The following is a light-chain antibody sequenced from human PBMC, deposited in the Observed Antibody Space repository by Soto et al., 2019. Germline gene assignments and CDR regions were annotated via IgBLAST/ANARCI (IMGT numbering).Light chain of an antibody. J-gene: IGLJ1*01. CDR3: YSCSRSSGTRYV. CDR1: SSYIGTYNY. Sequence: QSALTQPASVSGSPGQSITISCTGTSSYIGTYNYVSWYQQHPGQAPKLMIYDVSNRPSGVSDRFSGSKSGNTASLTISGLQAEDEADYYCYSCSRSSGTRYVFGTGTKLTVL. CDR2: DVS. V-gene: IGLV2-14*03.